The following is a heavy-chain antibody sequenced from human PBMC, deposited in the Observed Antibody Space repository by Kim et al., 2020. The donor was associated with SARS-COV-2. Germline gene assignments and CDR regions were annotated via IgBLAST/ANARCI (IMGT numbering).Heavy chain of an antibody. D-gene: IGHD6-6*01. J-gene: IGHJ4*02. Sequence: GGSLRLSCAASGFTFSSYGMHWVRQAPGKGLEWMAVISYDGSNKYYADSVKGRFTISRDNSKNTLYLQMNSLRAEDTAVYYCAKRGSSSVFDYWGQGTLVTVSS. CDR1: GFTFSSYG. CDR3: AKRGSSSVFDY. V-gene: IGHV3-30*18. CDR2: ISYDGSNK.